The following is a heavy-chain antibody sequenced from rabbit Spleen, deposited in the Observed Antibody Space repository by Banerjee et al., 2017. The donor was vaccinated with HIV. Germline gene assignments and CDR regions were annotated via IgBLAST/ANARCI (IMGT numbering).Heavy chain of an antibody. D-gene: IGHD2-1*01. J-gene: IGHJ4*01. CDR1: GFSFSSSYY. CDR2: IYAGSSGST. Sequence: QEQLEESGGDLVKPEGSLTLTCTASGFSFSSSYYMCWVRQVPGKGLECIACIYAGSSGSTYYASWAKGRFTISKTSSTTVTLQMTTLTAADTATYFCARGSATMTMVIIGYYLNLWAPGTLVTVS. CDR3: ARGSATMTMVIIGYYLNL. V-gene: IGHV1S45*01.